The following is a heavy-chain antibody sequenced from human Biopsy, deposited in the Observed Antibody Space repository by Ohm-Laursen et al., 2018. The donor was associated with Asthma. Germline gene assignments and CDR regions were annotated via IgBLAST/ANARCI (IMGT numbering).Heavy chain of an antibody. J-gene: IGHJ4*02. CDR1: GGTFYTYV. V-gene: IGHV1-69*13. CDR2: INSVFGTT. Sequence: SVKVSCKPLGGTFYTYVIGWGRQAPGQGLEWMGGINSVFGTTTYPQKFQDRVTITADDSTSTVYMELSSLRSEDTAVYYCARKAGSCISRTCYSLDFWGQGTLVTVSS. D-gene: IGHD2-2*01. CDR3: ARKAGSCISRTCYSLDF.